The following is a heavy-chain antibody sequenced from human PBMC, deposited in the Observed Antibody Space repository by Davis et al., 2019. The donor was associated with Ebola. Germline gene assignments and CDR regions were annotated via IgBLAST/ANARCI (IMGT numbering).Heavy chain of an antibody. CDR1: GYSFTSYW. CDR3: ARRNYYGSGSQYSHFDY. D-gene: IGHD3-10*01. Sequence: GESLKIPCKGSGYSFTSYWIGWVRQMPGKGLEWMGIIYPGDSETRYSPSFQGQVTISADKSISTAYLQWNSLKASDTAVYYCARRNYYGSGSQYSHFDYWGQGTLVTVSS. J-gene: IGHJ4*02. V-gene: IGHV5-51*01. CDR2: IYPGDSET.